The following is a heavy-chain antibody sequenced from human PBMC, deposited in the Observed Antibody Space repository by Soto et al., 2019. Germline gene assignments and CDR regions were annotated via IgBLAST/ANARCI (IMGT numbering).Heavy chain of an antibody. D-gene: IGHD5-12*01. CDR2: IKTRIDSATT. J-gene: IGHJ4*02. V-gene: IGHV3-15*01. CDR3: TPEDPSWLRGLEY. Sequence: EVQLVESGGGLVKPGESLRLSCEASGASFTNAWMNWVRQAPGKGLEWVGRIKTRIDSATTDYAAPVKGRFTISRDDSKNTLSLQMDSLKTEDTAVYYCTPEDPSWLRGLEYWGQGTLVTVSS. CDR1: GASFTNAW.